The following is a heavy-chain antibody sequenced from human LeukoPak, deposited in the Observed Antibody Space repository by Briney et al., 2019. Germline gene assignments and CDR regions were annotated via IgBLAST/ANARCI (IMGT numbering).Heavy chain of an antibody. CDR1: GFTVSSNY. CDR3: ARAYSFGYDSSGYYYAY. CDR2: IYRGGTT. V-gene: IGHV3-53*01. D-gene: IGHD3-22*01. Sequence: GGSLRLSCAASGFTVSSNYMSWVRQAPGKGLEWVSVIYRGGTTYYADSVKGRFTISRDSSKNTLYLQMNSLRAEDTAVYYCARAYSFGYDSSGYYYAYWGQGTLVTVSS. J-gene: IGHJ4*02.